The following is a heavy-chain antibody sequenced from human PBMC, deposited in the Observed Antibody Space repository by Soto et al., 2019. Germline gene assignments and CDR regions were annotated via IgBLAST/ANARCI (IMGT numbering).Heavy chain of an antibody. D-gene: IGHD6-19*01. Sequence: GGSLRLSCAASGFTFSSYSMNWVRQAPGKGLEWVSSISSSSSYIYYADSVKGRFTISRDNAKNSLYLQMNSLRAEDTAVYYCARQRSIAVDAFDYWGQGTLVTVSS. CDR3: ARQRSIAVDAFDY. CDR2: ISSSSSYI. J-gene: IGHJ4*02. CDR1: GFTFSSYS. V-gene: IGHV3-21*01.